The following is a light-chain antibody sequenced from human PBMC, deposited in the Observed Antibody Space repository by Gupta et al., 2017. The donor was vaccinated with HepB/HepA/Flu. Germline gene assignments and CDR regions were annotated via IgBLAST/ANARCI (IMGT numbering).Light chain of an antibody. J-gene: IGKJ5*01. CDR2: TTS. Sequence: EIVLTQSPGTLSLSPGERASLSCRASQAIIYNYLAWYQQKLGQAPRLLIYTTSSRATGIPDRFSGSGSGTNFTLTISRLEPEDFAAYYCQQYNNAPITFGQGTRLEIK. V-gene: IGKV3-20*01. CDR3: QQYNNAPIT. CDR1: QAIIYNY.